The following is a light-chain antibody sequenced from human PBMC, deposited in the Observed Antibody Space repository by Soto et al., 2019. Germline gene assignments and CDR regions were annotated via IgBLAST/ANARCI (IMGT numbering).Light chain of an antibody. CDR1: SSDIGAYDR. V-gene: IGLV2-11*01. J-gene: IGLJ2*01. Sequence: QSVLTQPRSVSGSPGQSVTISCTGTSSDIGAYDRVSWYQQYPGKAPKLMIYDVTKRPSGVPDRFSGSKSGNTASLTISGLQAEDEADYYCCSYAGSYTVPFGGGTQLTVL. CDR3: CSYAGSYTVP. CDR2: DVT.